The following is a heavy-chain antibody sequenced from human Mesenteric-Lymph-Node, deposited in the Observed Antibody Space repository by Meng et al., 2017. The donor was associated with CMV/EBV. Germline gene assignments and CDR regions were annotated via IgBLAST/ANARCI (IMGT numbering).Heavy chain of an antibody. Sequence: SETLSLTCTVSGGSISSYYWSWVRQPPGQGLEWIGYIFYSGSTNYNPSLRSRVTISVDTSKTHFSLELSSVTAADSAVYYCARGRDSNFYVDYWGQGTMVTVSS. J-gene: IGHJ4*02. CDR2: IFYSGST. CDR3: ARGRDSNFYVDY. CDR1: GGSISSYY. D-gene: IGHD3-22*01. V-gene: IGHV4-59*01.